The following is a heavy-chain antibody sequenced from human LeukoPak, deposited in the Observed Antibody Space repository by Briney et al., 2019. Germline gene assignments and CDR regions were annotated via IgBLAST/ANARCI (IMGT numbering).Heavy chain of an antibody. J-gene: IGHJ4*02. D-gene: IGHD6-13*01. V-gene: IGHV4-34*01. CDR2: INHSGST. Sequence: SETLSLTCAVYGGSFSGYYWSWIRQPPGKGLEWIGEINHSGSTNYNPSLKSRVTISVDTSKNQFSLKLSSVTAADTAAYYCARRPIAAAGFDYWGQGTLVTVSS. CDR3: ARRPIAAAGFDY. CDR1: GGSFSGYY.